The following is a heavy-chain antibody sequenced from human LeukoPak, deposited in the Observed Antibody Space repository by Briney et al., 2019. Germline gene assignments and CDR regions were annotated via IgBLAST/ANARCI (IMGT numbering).Heavy chain of an antibody. D-gene: IGHD6-13*01. CDR1: GYTFSTYG. Sequence: EASVKVSCKASGYTFSTYGISWVRQAPGQGLEWMGWISGYNGNTNYAPDLQGRVTVTTDTSTSTAYLEVRSLRSDDTAVYYCARLFDVAAANNYYYMDVWGKGTTVTVSS. V-gene: IGHV1-18*01. CDR3: ARLFDVAAANNYYYMDV. CDR2: ISGYNGNT. J-gene: IGHJ6*03.